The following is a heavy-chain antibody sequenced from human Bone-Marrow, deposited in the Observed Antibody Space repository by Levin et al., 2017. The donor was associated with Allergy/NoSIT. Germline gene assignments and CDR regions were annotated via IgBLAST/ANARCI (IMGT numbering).Heavy chain of an antibody. J-gene: IGHJ5*02. Sequence: GESLKISCKASGYTFTGYYMHWVRQAPGQGLEWMGRINPNSGGTNYAQKFQGRVTMTRDTSISTAYMELSRLRSDDTAVYYCARDGDYSNANWFDPWGQGTLVTVSS. V-gene: IGHV1-2*06. CDR3: ARDGDYSNANWFDP. CDR2: INPNSGGT. CDR1: GYTFTGYY. D-gene: IGHD4-11*01.